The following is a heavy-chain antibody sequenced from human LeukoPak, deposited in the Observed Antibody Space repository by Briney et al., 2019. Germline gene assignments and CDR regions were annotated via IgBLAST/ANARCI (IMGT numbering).Heavy chain of an antibody. CDR1: GFLFSAYG. CDR3: ARGLLDYGEYYFNF. J-gene: IGHJ4*02. D-gene: IGHD4-17*01. V-gene: IGHV3-33*05. CDR2: ISIDGSNK. Sequence: PGGSLRLACAASGFLFSAYGMHWVRQAPGKGLEWVSVISIDGSNKDYVDSVKGRFTISRDDSKNTLYLQINSLRAEDTAIYYCARGLLDYGEYYFNFWGQGTLISVS.